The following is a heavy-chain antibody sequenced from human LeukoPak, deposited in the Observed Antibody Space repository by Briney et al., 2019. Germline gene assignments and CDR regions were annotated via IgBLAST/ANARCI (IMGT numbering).Heavy chain of an antibody. CDR3: ARDHDSSGYYYDYFDY. CDR2: ISFDGSNK. J-gene: IGHJ4*02. CDR1: AFTFSSYA. Sequence: PGGSLRLSCAASAFTFSSYAMHWVRQAPGKGLEWVAFISFDGSNKFYADSVKGRFTISRDNSKNTLYLQMNSLRAEDTAVYYCARDHDSSGYYYDYFDYWGQGTLVTVSS. D-gene: IGHD3-22*01. V-gene: IGHV3-30-3*01.